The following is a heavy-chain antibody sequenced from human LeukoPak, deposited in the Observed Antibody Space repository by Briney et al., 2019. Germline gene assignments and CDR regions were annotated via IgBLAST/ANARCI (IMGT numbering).Heavy chain of an antibody. CDR1: GGSISSYY. J-gene: IGHJ4*02. CDR2: VYISGTT. Sequence: PSETLSLTCTVAGGSISSYYWSWTRQPAGKGLGWIGRVYISGTTNYNPSLKSRITMSLDTSKNQLSLKLSSVTAADTAVYYCARDEAGSGYIDYWGQGTLVTVSS. V-gene: IGHV4-4*07. CDR3: ARDEAGSGYIDY. D-gene: IGHD3-22*01.